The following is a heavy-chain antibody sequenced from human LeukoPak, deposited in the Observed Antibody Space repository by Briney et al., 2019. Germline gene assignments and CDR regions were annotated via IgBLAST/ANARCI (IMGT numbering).Heavy chain of an antibody. CDR3: AKDYRGSGEVGETGPLDY. CDR2: IDQSGGYI. V-gene: IGHV3-23*01. J-gene: IGHJ4*02. Sequence: GGSLRLSCTASGLTFSNYAMSWVRQAPAEGLEWVAGIDQSGGYIHYADSVKGRFTISRDNSKNTLHLQMSSLRAEDTAVYYCAKDYRGSGEVGETGPLDYWGQGTLVTVSS. D-gene: IGHD1-14*01. CDR1: GLTFSNYA.